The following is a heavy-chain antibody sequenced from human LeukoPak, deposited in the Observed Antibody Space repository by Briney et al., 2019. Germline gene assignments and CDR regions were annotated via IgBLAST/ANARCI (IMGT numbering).Heavy chain of an antibody. V-gene: IGHV3-48*03. CDR2: ISSSGSTI. D-gene: IGHD6-19*01. Sequence: PGGSLRLSCAASGFTFSSYEMNWVRQAPGKGLEWVSYISSSGSTIYYADSVKGRFTISRDNAKNSLYLQMNSLRAEDTAVYYCAIIAVAANFDYRGQGTLVTVSS. CDR3: AIIAVAANFDY. CDR1: GFTFSSYE. J-gene: IGHJ4*01.